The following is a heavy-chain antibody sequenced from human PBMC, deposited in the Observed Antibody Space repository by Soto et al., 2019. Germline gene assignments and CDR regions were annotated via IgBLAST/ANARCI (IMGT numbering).Heavy chain of an antibody. Sequence: QINLIESGPTLVKPTQTLTLTCTFSGFSLSTSGAAVGWVRQPPGRALEWLALIYWDGDKRYNASLGNRLTITTDLSMTLVVLPLTNVDPADTATYYCAHRATMTIFGLIIDNGIWFDPWGQGTRVIVSS. D-gene: IGHD3-3*01. CDR2: IYWDGDK. CDR3: AHRATMTIFGLIIDNGIWFDP. J-gene: IGHJ5*02. V-gene: IGHV2-5*02. CDR1: GFSLSTSGAA.